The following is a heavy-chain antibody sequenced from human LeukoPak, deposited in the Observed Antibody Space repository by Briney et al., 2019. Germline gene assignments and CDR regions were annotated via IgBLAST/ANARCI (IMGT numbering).Heavy chain of an antibody. J-gene: IGHJ5*02. V-gene: IGHV4-4*07. CDR1: GGSISSYY. CDR2: IYTSGST. Sequence: ASETLSPTCTVSGGSISSYYWSWVRQPAGKGLEWIGRIYTSGSTNYNPSLKSRVTMSVDTSKNQFSLKLSSVTAADTAVYYCARMRLRSTEGNWFDPWGQGTLVTVSS. CDR3: ARMRLRSTEGNWFDP. D-gene: IGHD4-17*01.